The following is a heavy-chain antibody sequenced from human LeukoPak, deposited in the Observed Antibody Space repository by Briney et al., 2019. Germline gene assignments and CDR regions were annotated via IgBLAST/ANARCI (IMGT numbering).Heavy chain of an antibody. CDR2: INHSGST. Sequence: SETLSLTCAVYGGSFSGYYWSWIRQPPGKGLGWIGEINHSGSTNYNPSLKSRVTISVDTSKNQFSLKLSSVTAADTAVYYCARGDGYNFGTCYFDYWGQGTLVTVSS. J-gene: IGHJ4*02. CDR3: ARGDGYNFGTCYFDY. CDR1: GGSFSGYY. D-gene: IGHD5-24*01. V-gene: IGHV4-34*01.